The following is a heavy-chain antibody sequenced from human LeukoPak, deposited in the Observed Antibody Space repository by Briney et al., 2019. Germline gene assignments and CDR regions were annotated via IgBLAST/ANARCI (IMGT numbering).Heavy chain of an antibody. V-gene: IGHV3-53*01. CDR2: IYNDGTT. Sequence: GGSLRLSCAASGFTVSTSFMSWVRQAPGKGLEWVSVIYNDGTTYYADSVKGRFTISRDNSKNTLYLQMNSLRAEDTAVYYCARGLLRYFDWLLELDYWGQGTLVTVSS. J-gene: IGHJ4*02. CDR1: GFTVSTSF. D-gene: IGHD3-9*01. CDR3: ARGLLRYFDWLLELDY.